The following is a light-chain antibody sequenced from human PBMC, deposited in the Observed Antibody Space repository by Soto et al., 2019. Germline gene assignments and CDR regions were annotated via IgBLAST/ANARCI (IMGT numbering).Light chain of an antibody. J-gene: IGKJ4*01. CDR2: GAS. CDR1: QSVRSSY. V-gene: IGKV3-20*01. Sequence: EIVLTQSPGTLSLSPGERATLSCRASQSVRSSYLAWYQQKPGQAPRLLIYGASSRTTGFADRFSGSGSGTDFTLTISRLEPEDFAVYYCQQYGSSPLTFGGGTKVEIK. CDR3: QQYGSSPLT.